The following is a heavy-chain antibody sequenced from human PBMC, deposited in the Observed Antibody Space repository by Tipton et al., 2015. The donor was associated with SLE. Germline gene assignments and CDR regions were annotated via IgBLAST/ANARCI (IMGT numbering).Heavy chain of an antibody. J-gene: IGHJ4*02. V-gene: IGHV4-59*01. CDR3: ARGTDPMVRDY. CDR1: GGSISSYY. CDR2: IYYSGST. Sequence: TLSLTCTVPGGSISSYYWSWIRQPPGKGLEWIGNIYYSGSTNYNPSLKSRVTISVDTSKNQFSLKLSSVTAADTAVYYCARGTDPMVRDYWGQGTLVTVSS. D-gene: IGHD3-10*01.